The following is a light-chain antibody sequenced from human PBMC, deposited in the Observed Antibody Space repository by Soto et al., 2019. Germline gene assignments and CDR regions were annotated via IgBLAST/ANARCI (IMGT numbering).Light chain of an antibody. J-gene: IGKJ2*01. CDR1: QSLLHRNGYNY. CDR3: MQALQTPYT. CDR2: LGS. V-gene: IGKV2-28*01. Sequence: DIVMTQSPLSLPVTPGEPASISCRSSQSLLHRNGYNYLDWYLQKPGQSPQLLIYLGSNRASGVPDRFSGSGSGTDFTLKISRVEAEDFGVYYCMQALQTPYTFGQGTKLEIK.